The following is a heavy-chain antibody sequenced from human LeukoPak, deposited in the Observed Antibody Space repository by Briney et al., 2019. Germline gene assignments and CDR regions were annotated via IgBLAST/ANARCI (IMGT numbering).Heavy chain of an antibody. CDR3: ARERGPSSGWPPFDY. D-gene: IGHD6-19*01. CDR1: GGSISSGSYY. J-gene: IGHJ4*02. Sequence: TSETLSLTCTVSGGSISSGSYYWSWIRQPAGKGLEWIGRIYTSGSTNYNPSLKSRVTISVDTSKNQFSLKLSSVTAADTAVYYCARERGPSSGWPPFDYWGQGTLVTVSS. CDR2: IYTSGST. V-gene: IGHV4-61*02.